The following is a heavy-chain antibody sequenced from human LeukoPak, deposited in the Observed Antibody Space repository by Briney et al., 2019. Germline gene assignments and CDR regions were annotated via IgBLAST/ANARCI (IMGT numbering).Heavy chain of an antibody. CDR2: IYHSGST. CDR1: GYSISSGYY. V-gene: IGHV4-38-2*02. CDR3: ARAPRYGVTPFDY. Sequence: SETLSLTCTVSGYSISSGYYWGWIRQPPGKGLEWIGSIYHSGSTYYNPSLKSRVTISVDTSKNQFSLKLSSVTAADTAVYYCARAPRYGVTPFDYWGQGTLVTVSS. J-gene: IGHJ4*02. D-gene: IGHD2-21*02.